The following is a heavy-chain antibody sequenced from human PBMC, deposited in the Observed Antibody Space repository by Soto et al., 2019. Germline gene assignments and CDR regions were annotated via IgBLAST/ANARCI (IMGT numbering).Heavy chain of an antibody. CDR1: GFAFSSYG. D-gene: IGHD5-18*01. Sequence: QAQLVESGGGVVQPGRSLRLSCAASGFAFSSYGMHWVRQAPGTGLEWVAVISYDGSLQHYADTVKGRFTISRDNSKNMGLLERSSLRPEDTAVYYCVSDRGYGHASVPYSWGQGTLVSVSS. V-gene: IGHV3-30*03. J-gene: IGHJ4*02. CDR2: ISYDGSLQ. CDR3: VSDRGYGHASVPYS.